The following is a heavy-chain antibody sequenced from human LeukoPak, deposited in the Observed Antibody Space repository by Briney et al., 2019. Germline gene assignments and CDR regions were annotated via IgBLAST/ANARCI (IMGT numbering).Heavy chain of an antibody. CDR2: IYPGDSHT. J-gene: IGHJ6*02. V-gene: IGHV5-51*01. Sequence: PGESLKISCKGSGYSFANYWIGWVGQMPGRGLVWMGIIYPGDSHTRYNPSFQGQVTISADKSISTAYLQWSSLKASDTAMYYCARGDGYNLNYYGMDVWGQGTTVTVSS. D-gene: IGHD5-24*01. CDR1: GYSFANYW. CDR3: ARGDGYNLNYYGMDV.